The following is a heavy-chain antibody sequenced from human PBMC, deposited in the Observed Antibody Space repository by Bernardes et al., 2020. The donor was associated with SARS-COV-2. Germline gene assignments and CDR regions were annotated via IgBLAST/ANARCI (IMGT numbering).Heavy chain of an antibody. V-gene: IGHV1-18*01. Sequence: ASVKVSCKASGYTFTSYGISWVRQAPGQGLEWMGWISAYNGNTNYAQKLQGRVTMTTDTSTSTAYMELRSLRSDDTAVYYCARAVAVAGTSGLYDYWGQGTLVTVSS. CDR1: GYTFTSYG. CDR3: ARAVAVAGTSGLYDY. D-gene: IGHD6-19*01. CDR2: ISAYNGNT. J-gene: IGHJ4*02.